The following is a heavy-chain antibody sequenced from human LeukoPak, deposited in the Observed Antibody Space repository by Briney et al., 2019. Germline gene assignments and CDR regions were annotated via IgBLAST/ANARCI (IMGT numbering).Heavy chain of an antibody. J-gene: IGHJ4*02. V-gene: IGHV3-30-3*02. Sequence: GGSLRLSCAASGFTFSSYAMHWVRQAPGKGLEWVAVISYDGSNKYYADTVKGRFAISRDKSKNTLFLQMNNLRAEDTAVYYCAKSRHTAPDYWGQGTLVTVSS. D-gene: IGHD5-18*01. CDR3: AKSRHTAPDY. CDR1: GFTFSSYA. CDR2: ISYDGSNK.